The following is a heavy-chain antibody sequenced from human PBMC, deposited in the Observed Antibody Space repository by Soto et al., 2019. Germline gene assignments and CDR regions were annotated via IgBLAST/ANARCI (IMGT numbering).Heavy chain of an antibody. CDR3: AKDVFQWPDAFAI. V-gene: IGHV3-23*01. D-gene: IGHD6-19*01. CDR2: ISGSGGST. J-gene: IGHJ3*02. Sequence: EVQLLESGGGLVQPGGSLRLSCAASGFTFSSYAMSCVRQAPGKGLEWVSAISGSGGSTYYSDSVKGRFTISRDNSKNTLYLQMNSLRAEDTAVYYCAKDVFQWPDAFAIWGQGTMVTVSS. CDR1: GFTFSSYA.